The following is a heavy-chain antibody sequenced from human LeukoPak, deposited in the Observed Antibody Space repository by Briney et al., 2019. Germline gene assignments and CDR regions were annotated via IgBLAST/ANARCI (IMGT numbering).Heavy chain of an antibody. Sequence: GSSVKVSCKASGGTFSSYAISWVRQAPGQGLEWMGRIIPIFGTANYAQNFQGRVTITADKSTSTAYMELSSLRSEDTAVYYCARAHSNYGWFDPWGQGTLVTVSS. V-gene: IGHV1-69*06. CDR3: ARAHSNYGWFDP. D-gene: IGHD4-11*01. CDR1: GGTFSSYA. J-gene: IGHJ5*02. CDR2: IIPIFGTA.